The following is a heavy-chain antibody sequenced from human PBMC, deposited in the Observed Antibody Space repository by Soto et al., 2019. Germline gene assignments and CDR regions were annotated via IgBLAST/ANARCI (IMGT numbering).Heavy chain of an antibody. CDR2: IYHSGST. J-gene: IGHJ4*02. CDR1: GYSISSGYY. CDR3: ARVGSSSSAY. V-gene: IGHV4-38-2*01. D-gene: IGHD6-6*01. Sequence: SETLSLTCAVSGYSISSGYYWGWIRQPPGKGLEWIGSIYHSGSTYYNPSLKSRVTISVDTSKNQFSLKLSSVTAADTAVYYCARVGSSSSAYWGQGTLVTVPQ.